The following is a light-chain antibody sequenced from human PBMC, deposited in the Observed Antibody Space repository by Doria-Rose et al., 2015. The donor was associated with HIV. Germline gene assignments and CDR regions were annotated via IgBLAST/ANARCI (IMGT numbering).Light chain of an antibody. J-gene: IGKJ1*01. V-gene: IGKV3-20*01. CDR2: DGS. Sequence: TQSPGTLSLSPGERATLSCRASQSFSSTYLAWYQQKPGQAPSLLIYDGSTRATGIPGRISASWYWTDFTLHINRLEPEDFALYYCHQYGTSWTFGQGTKVEI. CDR3: HQYGTSWT. CDR1: QSFSSTY.